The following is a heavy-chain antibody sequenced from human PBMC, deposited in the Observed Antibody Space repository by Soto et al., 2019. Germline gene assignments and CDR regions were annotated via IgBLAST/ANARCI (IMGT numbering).Heavy chain of an antibody. Sequence: SETLYLTCAVSGYSISSGYYWGWIRQPPGKGLEWIGSIYHSGSTYYNPSLKSRVTISVDTSKNQFSLKLSSVTAADTAVYYCATSTPARIAVAAYFVYWGQGPLVTVSS. V-gene: IGHV4-38-2*01. CDR2: IYHSGST. CDR1: GYSISSGYY. CDR3: ATSTPARIAVAAYFVY. D-gene: IGHD6-19*01. J-gene: IGHJ4*02.